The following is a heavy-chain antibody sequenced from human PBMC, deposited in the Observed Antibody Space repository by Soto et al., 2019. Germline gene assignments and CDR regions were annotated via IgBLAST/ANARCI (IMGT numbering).Heavy chain of an antibody. J-gene: IGHJ4*02. CDR1: GGSFSCYY. D-gene: IGHD3-22*01. CDR2: INHSGST. V-gene: IGHV4-34*01. Sequence: PSETLSLTCAVYGGSFSCYYWSWIRQPPGKGLEWIGEINHSGSTNYNPSLKSRVTISVDTSKNQFSLKLSSVTAADTAVYYCASWYYYDSSGYCFDYWGQGTLVTVSS. CDR3: ASWYYYDSSGYCFDY.